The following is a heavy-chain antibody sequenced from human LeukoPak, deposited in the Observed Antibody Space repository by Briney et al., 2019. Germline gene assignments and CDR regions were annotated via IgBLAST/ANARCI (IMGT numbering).Heavy chain of an antibody. CDR2: INTDESST. D-gene: IGHD2-21*02. J-gene: IGHJ6*03. V-gene: IGHV3-74*01. CDR3: ARAASSTRVTYMDV. CDR1: GFTFSGYW. Sequence: GGSLRLSCAASGFTFSGYWMHWVRQAPGKGLVWVSRINTDESSTDYADSVRGRFTISRDNAKNTLYLQMNSLRAEDTAVYYCARAASSTRVTYMDVWGKGSTVTVSS.